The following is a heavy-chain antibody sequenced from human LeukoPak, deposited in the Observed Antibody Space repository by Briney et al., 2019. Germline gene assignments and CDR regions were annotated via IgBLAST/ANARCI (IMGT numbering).Heavy chain of an antibody. CDR2: MNPNSGNT. V-gene: IGHV1-8*01. J-gene: IGHJ3*02. D-gene: IGHD3-16*01. Sequence: ASVKVSCKASGYTFTSYDINWVRQATGQGLEWMGWMNPNSGNTGYAQKFQGRVTMTRNTSISTAYMELSSLRSEDTAVYYCARGTHDYVWGSSENAFDIWAKGQWSPSLQ. CDR1: GYTFTSYD. CDR3: ARGTHDYVWGSSENAFDI.